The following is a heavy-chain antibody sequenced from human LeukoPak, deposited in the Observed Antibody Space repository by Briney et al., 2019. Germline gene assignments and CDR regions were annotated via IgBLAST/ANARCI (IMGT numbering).Heavy chain of an antibody. CDR3: ARGLLWFGEFPY. J-gene: IGHJ4*02. Sequence: GSSVKVSCKASGGTFSSYAISWVRQAPGQGLEWMGGIIPIFGTANYAQKFQGRVTITADESTSTAYMELSGLRSEDTAVYYCARGLLWFGEFPYWGQGTLVTVSS. CDR2: IIPIFGTA. CDR1: GGTFSSYA. D-gene: IGHD3-10*01. V-gene: IGHV1-69*01.